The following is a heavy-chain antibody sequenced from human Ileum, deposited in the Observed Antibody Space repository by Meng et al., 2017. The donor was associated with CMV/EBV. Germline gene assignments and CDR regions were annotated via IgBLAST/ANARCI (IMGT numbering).Heavy chain of an antibody. V-gene: IGHV3-74*01. Sequence: GGSLRLSCATSGFSFGTYWMPWVPQVPGKGLMWVPRINSDGSSTTYADSVKGRFTISRDNAKNTLYLQMNSLRAEATAVYYCVRSRSSEDYWGQGTLVTVSS. CDR3: VRSRSSEDY. D-gene: IGHD5-24*01. J-gene: IGHJ4*02. CDR1: GFSFGTYW. CDR2: INSDGSST.